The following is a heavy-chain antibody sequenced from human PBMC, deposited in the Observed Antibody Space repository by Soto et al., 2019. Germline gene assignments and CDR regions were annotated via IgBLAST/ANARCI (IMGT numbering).Heavy chain of an antibody. D-gene: IGHD6-6*01. CDR1: GFTFSSYS. Sequence: GGSLRLSCAASGFTFSSYSMNWVRQAPGKGLEWVSYISSSSSSTIYYADSVKGRFTISRDNAKNSLYLQMNSLRAEDTAVYYCAREASSSSLARPSDPWGQGTLVTVSS. J-gene: IGHJ5*02. V-gene: IGHV3-48*01. CDR3: AREASSSSLARPSDP. CDR2: ISSSSSSTI.